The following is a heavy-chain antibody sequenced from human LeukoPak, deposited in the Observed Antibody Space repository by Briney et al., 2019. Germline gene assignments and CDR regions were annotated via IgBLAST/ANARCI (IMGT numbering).Heavy chain of an antibody. CDR3: ARTIYYYESTSYFSDAFDV. J-gene: IGHJ3*01. Sequence: GGSLRLSCAATGFTLSGHSMNWVRQAPGKGLDWVSSISPTSAYVYYQDSVKGRFTISRDDAKNSLYLEMDSLRAEDMAVYYCARTIYYYESTSYFSDAFDVWGQGTMVTVSS. D-gene: IGHD3-22*01. V-gene: IGHV3-21*01. CDR1: GFTLSGHS. CDR2: ISPTSAYV.